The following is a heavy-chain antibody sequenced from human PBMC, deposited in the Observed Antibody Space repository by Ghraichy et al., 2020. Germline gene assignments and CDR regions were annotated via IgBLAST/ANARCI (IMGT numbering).Heavy chain of an antibody. Sequence: SVKVSCKASGGTFSSYAISWVRQAPGQGLEWMGGIIPIFGTANYAQKFQGRVTITADESTSTAYMELSSLRSEDTAVYYCARGWRRSSTSSPVWFDPWGQGTLVTVSS. CDR3: ARGWRRSSTSSPVWFDP. J-gene: IGHJ5*02. V-gene: IGHV1-69*13. CDR2: IIPIFGTA. D-gene: IGHD2-2*01. CDR1: GGTFSSYA.